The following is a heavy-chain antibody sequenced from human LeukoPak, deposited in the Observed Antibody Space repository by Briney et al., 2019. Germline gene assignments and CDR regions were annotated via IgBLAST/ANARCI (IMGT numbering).Heavy chain of an antibody. CDR1: GGSISSSSFY. CDR2: IYYRGNT. J-gene: IGHJ4*02. CDR3: ARSRDGYISTFDY. V-gene: IGHV4-39*01. Sequence: SETLSLTCTVSGGSISSSSFYWGWIRQPPGKGLEWIGSIYYRGNTYYNPSLKSRVTISVDTSKNQFSLKLSSVTAADTAVYYCARSRDGYISTFDYWGEGTLVTVSS. D-gene: IGHD5-24*01.